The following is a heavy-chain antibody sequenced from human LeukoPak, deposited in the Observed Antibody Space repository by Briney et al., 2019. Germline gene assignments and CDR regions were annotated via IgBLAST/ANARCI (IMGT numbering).Heavy chain of an antibody. CDR1: GFTFSSYS. V-gene: IGHV3-48*02. J-gene: IGHJ3*02. CDR3: ARDGGFGFLAAFDI. CDR2: ISGSGSVS. Sequence: PGGSLRLSCAASGFTFSSYSMNWVRQAPGKGLEWISYISGSGSVSYYEDSVKGRFTISRDNAKNSLYLQMNSLRDVDTALYYCARDGGFGFLAAFDIWGQGTMVTVSS. D-gene: IGHD3-10*01.